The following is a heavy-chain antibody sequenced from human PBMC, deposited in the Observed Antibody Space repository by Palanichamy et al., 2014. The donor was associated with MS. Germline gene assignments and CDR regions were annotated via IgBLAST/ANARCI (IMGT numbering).Heavy chain of an antibody. CDR2: INIDESST. CDR1: GFTFSSYW. J-gene: IGHJ4*02. CDR3: AGEISRGTNDRYFDY. D-gene: IGHD1-1*01. Sequence: EVQLVESGGGLVQPGGSLRLSCATSGFTFSSYWMHWVRQAPGKGPVWVSRINIDESSTNYADSVKGRFTISRDHAKNTLYLQMNSLRAEDTAVYYCAGEISRGTNDRYFDYWGQGALVTVSS. V-gene: IGHV3-74*01.